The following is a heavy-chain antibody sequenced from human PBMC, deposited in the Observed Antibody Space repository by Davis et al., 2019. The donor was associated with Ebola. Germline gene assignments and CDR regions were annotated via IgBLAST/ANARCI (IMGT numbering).Heavy chain of an antibody. CDR3: ARAGATYWKD. D-gene: IGHD1-1*01. Sequence: PGGSLRLSCATSGFTFSSYWMTWVRQAPGRGLEWVANIKQDGSETYYGDSVKGRFTISRDNAKNSLYLQMNSLRAEDTAVYYCARAGATYWKDWGQGTLVTVSS. J-gene: IGHJ4*02. V-gene: IGHV3-7*01. CDR2: IKQDGSET. CDR1: GFTFSSYW.